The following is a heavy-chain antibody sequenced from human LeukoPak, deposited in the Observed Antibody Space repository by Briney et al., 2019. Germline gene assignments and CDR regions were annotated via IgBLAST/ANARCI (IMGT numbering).Heavy chain of an antibody. Sequence: TSETLSLTCTVSGDSFSNYYCSWIRQPPGKGLEWIGYIKYSGITNYNPSLKGRVTIAVDTSKNQFSLKMTSVTAADTAVYYCARHEGGSEWRNWFDPWGQGTLVTVSS. CDR3: ARHEGGSEWRNWFDP. CDR2: IKYSGIT. V-gene: IGHV4-59*08. D-gene: IGHD3-3*01. J-gene: IGHJ5*02. CDR1: GDSFSNYY.